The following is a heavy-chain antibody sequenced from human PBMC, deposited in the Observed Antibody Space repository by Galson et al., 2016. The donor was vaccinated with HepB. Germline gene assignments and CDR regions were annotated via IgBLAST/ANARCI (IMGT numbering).Heavy chain of an antibody. CDR2: IIPIFLTS. CDR3: AGRSNGYYYFEY. Sequence: SVKVSCKASGGIFRGYPINWVRQAPGQGLEWLGGIIPIFLTSNYAQKFQGRVTITADESTSTAYMELSSLRSEDTAIYYFAGRSNGYYYFEYWGQGTVVTVSS. V-gene: IGHV1-69*13. D-gene: IGHD3-22*01. J-gene: IGHJ4*02. CDR1: GGIFRGYP.